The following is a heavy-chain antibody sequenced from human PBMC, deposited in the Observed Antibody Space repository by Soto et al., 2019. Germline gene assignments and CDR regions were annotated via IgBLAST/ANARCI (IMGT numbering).Heavy chain of an antibody. V-gene: IGHV3-30-3*01. CDR3: VRARQNLVVNEYFQY. Sequence: QVQLVASGGGVVQPGRSLRLSCAASGFSFSAYAIHWVRQAPGNGLEWVALISYDETTTYYADSVKGRFTISRDNSKNTLYLQMNSLRSEDTAVYYCVRARQNLVVNEYFQYWGQGTLVIVSS. J-gene: IGHJ1*01. CDR2: ISYDETTT. CDR1: GFSFSAYA. D-gene: IGHD2-8*02.